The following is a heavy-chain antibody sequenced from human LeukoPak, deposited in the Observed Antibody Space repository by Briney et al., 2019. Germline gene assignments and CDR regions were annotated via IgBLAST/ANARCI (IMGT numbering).Heavy chain of an antibody. Sequence: PSETLSLTCTVSGGSISSYYWSWIRQPPGEGLEWIGYIYYSGSTNYNPSLKSQVTISVDTSKNQFSLRLSSVTAADTAVYYCARADGIVGATVWFDPWGQGTLVTVSS. V-gene: IGHV4-59*01. CDR3: ARADGIVGATVWFDP. CDR2: IYYSGST. D-gene: IGHD1-26*01. J-gene: IGHJ5*02. CDR1: GGSISSYY.